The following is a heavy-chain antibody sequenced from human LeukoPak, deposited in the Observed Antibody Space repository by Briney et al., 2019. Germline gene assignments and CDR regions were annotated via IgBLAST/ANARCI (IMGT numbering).Heavy chain of an antibody. J-gene: IGHJ4*02. V-gene: IGHV4-34*01. CDR3: ARDVGDQADY. CDR2: INHSGST. CDR1: GGSFSGYY. D-gene: IGHD2-21*02. Sequence: SETLSLTCAVYGGSFSGYYWSWIRQPPGKGLEWIGEINHSGSTNYNPSLKSRVTISVDTSKNQLSLKLSSVTAADTAVYYCARDVGDQADYWGQGTLVTVSS.